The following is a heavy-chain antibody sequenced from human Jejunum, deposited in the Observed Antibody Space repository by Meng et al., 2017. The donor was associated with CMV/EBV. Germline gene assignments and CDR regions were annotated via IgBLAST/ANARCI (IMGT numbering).Heavy chain of an antibody. CDR3: GRDRGEGGFFDY. CDR1: GFTVGSKY. CDR2: INADGGT. Sequence: VESGGGLVQPGGSLTLSCAASGFTVGSKYMNWIRQAPGKGLQWVSVINADGGTHYADSVRGRFIISRDNSKNTVHLQTNSLTDEDTAVHYCGRDRGEGGFFDYWGQGTVVTVSS. J-gene: IGHJ4*01. V-gene: IGHV3-66*01. D-gene: IGHD3-16*01.